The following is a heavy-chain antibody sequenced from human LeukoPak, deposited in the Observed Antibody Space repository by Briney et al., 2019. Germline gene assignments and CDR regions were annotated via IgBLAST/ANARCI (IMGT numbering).Heavy chain of an antibody. CDR1: GFTFSSYG. CDR3: AKDPTYSSSWYDY. J-gene: IGHJ4*02. V-gene: IGHV3-23*01. D-gene: IGHD6-13*01. Sequence: GGSLRLSCAASGFTFSSYGMSWVRQAPGMGLEWASAISGSGGTTYYADSVKGRFTISRDNSKNTLYLQMNSLRAEDTAVYYCAKDPTYSSSWYDYWGQGTLVTVSS. CDR2: ISGSGGTT.